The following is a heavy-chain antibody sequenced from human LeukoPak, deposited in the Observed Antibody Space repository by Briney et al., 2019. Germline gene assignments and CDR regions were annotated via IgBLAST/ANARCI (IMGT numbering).Heavy chain of an antibody. D-gene: IGHD2-2*02. V-gene: IGHV1-46*01. Sequence: ASVKVSCKASGYTSTSYAMHWVRQAPGQGLEWMGIINPSGGSTSYAQKFQGRVTMTRDTSTSTVYMELSSLRSEDTAVYYCAKDRSPIVVVPAAIPVWWFDPWGQGTLVTVSS. CDR3: AKDRSPIVVVPAAIPVWWFDP. J-gene: IGHJ5*02. CDR1: GYTSTSYA. CDR2: INPSGGST.